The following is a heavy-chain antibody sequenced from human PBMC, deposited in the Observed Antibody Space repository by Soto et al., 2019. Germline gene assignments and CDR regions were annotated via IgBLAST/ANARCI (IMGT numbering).Heavy chain of an antibody. CDR3: AKITSGSYFDY. V-gene: IGHV3-30*18. CDR1: GFTFSSYG. J-gene: IGHJ4*02. CDR2: ISYDGSNK. Sequence: GGSLRLSYAASGFTFSSYGMHWVRQAPGKGLEWVAVISYDGSNKYYADSVKGRFTISRDNSKNTLYLQMNSLRAEDTAVYYCAKITSGSYFDYWGQGTLVTVSS. D-gene: IGHD1-26*01.